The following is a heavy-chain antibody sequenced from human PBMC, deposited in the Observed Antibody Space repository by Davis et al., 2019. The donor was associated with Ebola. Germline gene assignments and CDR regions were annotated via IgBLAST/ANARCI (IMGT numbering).Heavy chain of an antibody. D-gene: IGHD3-3*01. J-gene: IGHJ6*02. V-gene: IGHV1-18*04. CDR3: ARDQDTIFGFYYYGMDV. CDR2: ISAYNGNT. CDR1: GFTVSSNY. Sequence: MPGGSLRLSCAASGFTVSSNYISWVRQAPGQGLEWMGWISAYNGNTNYAQKLQGRVTMTTDTSTSTAYMELRSLRSDDTAVYYCARDQDTIFGFYYYGMDVWGQGTTVTVSS.